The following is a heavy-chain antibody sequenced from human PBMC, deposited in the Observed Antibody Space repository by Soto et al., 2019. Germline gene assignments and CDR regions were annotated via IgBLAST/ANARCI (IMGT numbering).Heavy chain of an antibody. CDR1: GYTFTNYD. Sequence: QEQLVQSGAEVKKPGASVKVSCRASGYTFTNYDINWVRQATGQGLEWMGWMNPKSGNTGYAQQFQGRVTMTRSTSISKAYMELSSLRSVDTGIYYCVRVYGEIDYWGQGTLVTVSS. CDR3: VRVYGEIDY. V-gene: IGHV1-8*01. CDR2: MNPKSGNT. J-gene: IGHJ4*02. D-gene: IGHD4-17*01.